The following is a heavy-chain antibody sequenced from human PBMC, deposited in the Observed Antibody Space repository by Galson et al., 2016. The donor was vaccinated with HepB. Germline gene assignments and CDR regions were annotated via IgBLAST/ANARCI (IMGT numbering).Heavy chain of an antibody. J-gene: IGHJ4*02. V-gene: IGHV3-30*12. CDR3: VRGPNAGKYYYDY. CDR2: IYNTGTIK. CDR1: GFTFSDYG. Sequence: SLRLSCAASGFTFSDYGMNWVRQAPGKGLEWVALIYNTGTIKHYADSVKGRFTISRDNAKNSLYLQMNSLRADDTTVYYCVRGPNAGKYYYDYWGQGTLVTVSS.